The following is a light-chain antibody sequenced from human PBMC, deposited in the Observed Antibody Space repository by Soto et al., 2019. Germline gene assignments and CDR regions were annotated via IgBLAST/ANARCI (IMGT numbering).Light chain of an antibody. CDR3: SSYTSSSAVV. V-gene: IGLV2-14*01. CDR1: SSDVGGYKF. CDR2: GVS. J-gene: IGLJ3*02. Sequence: QSALTQPASVSGSPGQSITISCTGTSSDVGGYKFVSWYQQHPGKAPKLMIYGVSNRPSGVSDRFSGSKSGNTASLTISGLEAEDEADYYCSSYTSSSAVVFGGGTKLTVL.